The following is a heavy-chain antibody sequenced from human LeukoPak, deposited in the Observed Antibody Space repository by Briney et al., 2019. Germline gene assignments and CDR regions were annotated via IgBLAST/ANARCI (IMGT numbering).Heavy chain of an antibody. CDR2: IYYSGST. CDR3: ARHSSGWSGIDDY. CDR1: GGSISSYY. Sequence: SETLSLTCTVSGGSISSYYWSWIRQPPGKGLEWIGYIYYSGSTNYNPSLKSRVTISVDTSKNQFSLKLSSVTAADTAVYYCARHSSGWSGIDDYWGQGTLVTVSS. J-gene: IGHJ4*02. V-gene: IGHV4-59*08. D-gene: IGHD6-19*01.